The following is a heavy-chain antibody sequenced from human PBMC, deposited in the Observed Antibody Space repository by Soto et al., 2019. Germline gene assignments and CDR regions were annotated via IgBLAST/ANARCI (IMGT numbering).Heavy chain of an antibody. V-gene: IGHV1-2*04. J-gene: IGHJ6*02. CDR1: GYTFTGYY. CDR3: ARVRFLEWSADGGDYGMDV. CDR2: INPNSGGT. D-gene: IGHD3-3*01. Sequence: ASVKVSCKASGYTFTGYYMHWVRQAPGQGLEWMGWINPNSGGTNYAQKFQGWVTMTRDTSISTAYMELSRLRSDDTAVYYCARVRFLEWSADGGDYGMDVWGQGTTVTVSS.